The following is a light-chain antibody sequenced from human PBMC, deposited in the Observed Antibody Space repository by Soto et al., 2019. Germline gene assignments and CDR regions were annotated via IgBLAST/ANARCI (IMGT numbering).Light chain of an antibody. CDR2: AAS. CDR3: QQYYNWPT. V-gene: IGKV3-15*01. Sequence: EILLTPSHLTLPAAPAARASLXFRASQSVSSNLAWYQQKPGQAPSLLIYAASTRATGIAARFSGSGSGTEFTLTISSLQSEDFAVYYCQQYYNWPTFGQGTRLENK. J-gene: IGKJ5*01. CDR1: QSVSSN.